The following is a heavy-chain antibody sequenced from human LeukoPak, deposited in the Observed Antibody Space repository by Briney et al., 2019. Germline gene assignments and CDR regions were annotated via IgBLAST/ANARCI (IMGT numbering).Heavy chain of an antibody. CDR2: FDPEDGET. D-gene: IGHD2-21*02. CDR3: AREFSPHLKGVTAIPGEDAFDI. J-gene: IGHJ3*02. V-gene: IGHV1-24*01. Sequence: ASVKVSCKVSGYTLTELSMHWVRQAPGKGLEWMGGFDPEDGETIYAQKFQGRVTMTEDTSTDTAYMELSSLRSEDTAVYYCAREFSPHLKGVTAIPGEDAFDIWGQGTMVTVSS. CDR1: GYTLTELS.